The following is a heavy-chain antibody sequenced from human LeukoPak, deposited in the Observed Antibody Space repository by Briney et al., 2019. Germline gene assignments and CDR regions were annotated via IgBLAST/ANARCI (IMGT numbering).Heavy chain of an antibody. CDR1: GYTFTGYY. Sequence: ASVKVSCKASGYTFTGYYMHWVRQAPGQGLEWMGWINPNSGGTNYAQKFQGRVTMTRDTSISTAYMELSRLRSDDTAVYYCASDSSGYYSGSAFDIWGQGTMVTVSS. J-gene: IGHJ3*02. V-gene: IGHV1-2*02. D-gene: IGHD3-22*01. CDR3: ASDSSGYYSGSAFDI. CDR2: INPNSGGT.